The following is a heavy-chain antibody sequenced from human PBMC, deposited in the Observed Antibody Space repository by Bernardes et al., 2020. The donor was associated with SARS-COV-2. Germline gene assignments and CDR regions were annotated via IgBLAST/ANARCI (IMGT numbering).Heavy chain of an antibody. J-gene: IGHJ4*02. CDR1: GFTFSIYA. Sequence: GSLRLSCAASGFTFSIYAMSWVRQAPGKGLEWVSGISDSGGSTYYADSVKGRFTISRDNSKNTLYLQMNSLRAEDTAIYYCAKDYCGGDCDFFDFWGQGSLVTVSS. V-gene: IGHV3-23*01. D-gene: IGHD2-21*02. CDR3: AKDYCGGDCDFFDF. CDR2: ISDSGGST.